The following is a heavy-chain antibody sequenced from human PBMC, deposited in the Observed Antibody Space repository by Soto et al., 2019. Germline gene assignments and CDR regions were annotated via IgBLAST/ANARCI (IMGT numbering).Heavy chain of an antibody. D-gene: IGHD6-13*01. CDR1: GFTFSSYG. CDR2: ISYDGSNK. CDR3: AKEGDTAAYYYGMDV. J-gene: IGHJ6*02. V-gene: IGHV3-30*18. Sequence: GGSLRLSCAASGFTFSSYGMHWVRQAPGKGLEWVAVISYDGSNKYYADSVKGRFTISRDNSKNTLYLQMNSLRAEDTAVYYCAKEGDTAAYYYGMDVWGQGTTVTVSS.